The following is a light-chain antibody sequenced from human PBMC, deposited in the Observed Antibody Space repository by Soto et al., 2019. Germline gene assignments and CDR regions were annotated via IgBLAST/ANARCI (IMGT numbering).Light chain of an antibody. V-gene: IGKV2-28*01. Sequence: DIVLTQSPLSLPVTPGEPASISCRSSQSLLSSIGCNYLDWYVQRPGQSPQLLIYLGSNRASGVPDRFSGSGSGTDFTLKISRMEAEDVGVYYCLQGLSTPLTFGGGTKVEIK. CDR2: LGS. CDR1: QSLLSSIGCNY. CDR3: LQGLSTPLT. J-gene: IGKJ4*01.